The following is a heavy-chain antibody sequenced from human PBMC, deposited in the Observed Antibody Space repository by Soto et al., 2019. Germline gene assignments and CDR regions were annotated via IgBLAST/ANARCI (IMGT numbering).Heavy chain of an antibody. CDR3: ATPTPLRGAMITNINFDF. Sequence: GASVKVSCKASGYTFTSYGISWVRQAPGQGLDWMGWISAYNGNTKYAQDPQGRVTMTTDTSTSTAYMELSGLKSDDTAVYYCATPTPLRGAMITNINFDFWGQGTPVTVSS. J-gene: IGHJ4*02. CDR2: ISAYNGNT. D-gene: IGHD3-10*01. CDR1: GYTFTSYG. V-gene: IGHV1-18*04.